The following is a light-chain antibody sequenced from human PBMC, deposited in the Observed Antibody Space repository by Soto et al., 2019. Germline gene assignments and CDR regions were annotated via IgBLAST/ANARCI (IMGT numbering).Light chain of an antibody. J-gene: IGLJ3*02. V-gene: IGLV3-21*04. CDR2: YDS. Sequence: YELTQPPSVSVAPGKTARITCGGNNIGSKSVHWYQQKPGQAPVLVIYYDSDRPSGIPERFSGSNSGNTATLTISRVEAGDEADYYCQVWDSSSDWVFGGGTKLTVL. CDR1: NIGSKS. CDR3: QVWDSSSDWV.